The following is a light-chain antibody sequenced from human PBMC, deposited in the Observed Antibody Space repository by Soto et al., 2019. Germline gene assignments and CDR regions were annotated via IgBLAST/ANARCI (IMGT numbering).Light chain of an antibody. Sequence: EIVLTQSPGTLSLSPGGRATLSCRASQSVSSSYLAWYQQKPGQAPRLLIYGASNRATGIADRFSGSGSGTDLTLTISRLEPEDFAVYYCQQYDSSPGTCGQGNKVEIK. CDR1: QSVSSSY. V-gene: IGKV3-20*01. CDR3: QQYDSSPGT. J-gene: IGKJ1*01. CDR2: GAS.